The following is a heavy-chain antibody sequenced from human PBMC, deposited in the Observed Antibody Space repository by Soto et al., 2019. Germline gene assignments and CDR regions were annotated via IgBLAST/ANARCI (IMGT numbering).Heavy chain of an antibody. J-gene: IGHJ4*02. CDR2: INPNSGGT. V-gene: IGHV1-2*04. CDR3: ARADLTTVRDGGGSSFDY. CDR1: GYTFTGYY. Sequence: ASVKVSCKASGYTFTGYYMHWVRQAPGQGLEWMGWINPNSGGTNYAQKFQGWVTMTRDTSISTAYMELSRLRSDDTAVYYCARADLTTVRDGGGSSFDYWGQGTLVTVSS. D-gene: IGHD4-17*01.